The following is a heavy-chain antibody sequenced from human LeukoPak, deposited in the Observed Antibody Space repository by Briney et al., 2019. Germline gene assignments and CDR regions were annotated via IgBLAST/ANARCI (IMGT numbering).Heavy chain of an antibody. D-gene: IGHD2-2*01. CDR2: TRFDGKNR. V-gene: IGHV3-30*02. Sequence: PGGSLRLSCAASGFTFSRYGMHWVRQAPGKGLEWVSFTRFDGKNRYYADSVKGRFTISRDNSKNTLYLQMNSLRAEDTAVYYCTKDIYCFTTCSAHNDYWGQGTLVTVSS. J-gene: IGHJ4*02. CDR3: TKDIYCFTTCSAHNDY. CDR1: GFTFSRYG.